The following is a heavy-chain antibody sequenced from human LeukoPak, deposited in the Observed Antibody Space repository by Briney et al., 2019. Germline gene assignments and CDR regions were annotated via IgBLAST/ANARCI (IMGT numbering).Heavy chain of an antibody. CDR2: ISSSSSYI. V-gene: IGHV3-21*01. Sequence: GGSLRLSCAASGFTFSSHWMNWVRQAPGKGLEWVSSISSSSSYIYYADSVKGRFTISRDNAKNSLYLQMNSLRAEDAAVYYCARDIHAGATYYYYYMDVWGKGTTVTVSS. CDR1: GFTFSSHW. D-gene: IGHD1-26*01. J-gene: IGHJ6*03. CDR3: ARDIHAGATYYYYYMDV.